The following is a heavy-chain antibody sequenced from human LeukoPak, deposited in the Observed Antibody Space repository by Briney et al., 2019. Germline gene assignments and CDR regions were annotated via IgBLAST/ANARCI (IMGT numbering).Heavy chain of an antibody. CDR2: ISSSSSTI. V-gene: IGHV3-9*01. Sequence: GRSLRLSCAASGFTFDDYAMHWVRQAPGKGLEWVSYISSSSSTIYYADSVKGRFTISRDNAKNSLYLQMNSLRAEDTALYYCAKDISGYYASGSYFDYWGQGTLSPSPQ. CDR3: AKDISGYYASGSYFDY. D-gene: IGHD3-10*01. CDR1: GFTFDDYA. J-gene: IGHJ4*02.